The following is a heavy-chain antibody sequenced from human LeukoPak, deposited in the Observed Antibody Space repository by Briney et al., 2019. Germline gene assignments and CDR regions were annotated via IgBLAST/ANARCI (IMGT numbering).Heavy chain of an antibody. CDR1: GFSFSSSG. CDR2: IRYDGSNK. J-gene: IGHJ4*02. V-gene: IGHV3-30*02. Sequence: PGGSLRLSCAASGFSFSSSGMHWVRQAPGKGLEWVAFIRYDGSNKYYADSVKGRLTISRDNSKNALYLQLNNLRAEDTAMFYCAKDRGDSSGHLYYFDYWGQGTLVTVSS. D-gene: IGHD3-22*01. CDR3: AKDRGDSSGHLYYFDY.